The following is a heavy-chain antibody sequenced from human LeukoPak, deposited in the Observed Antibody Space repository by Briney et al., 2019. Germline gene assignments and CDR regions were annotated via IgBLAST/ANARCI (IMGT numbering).Heavy chain of an antibody. Sequence: PSETLSLTCAVYGGSFSGYYWSWIRQPPGKGLEWIGEINHSGSTNYNPSLKSRVTISVDTSKNQFSLKLSSVTAADTAVYYCARGQRVGEPPNWFDPWGQGTLVTVSS. D-gene: IGHD3-10*01. V-gene: IGHV4-34*01. J-gene: IGHJ5*02. CDR1: GGSFSGYY. CDR3: ARGQRVGEPPNWFDP. CDR2: INHSGST.